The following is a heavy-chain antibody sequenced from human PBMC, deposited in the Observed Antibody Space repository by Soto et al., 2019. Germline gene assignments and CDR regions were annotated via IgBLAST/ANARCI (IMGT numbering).Heavy chain of an antibody. Sequence: QVLPHQCGSGLSRPSETLSLTCDVHGDSLSGYAWSWIRQPPGKRLEWIGEITFRGVTNYHPYLNSGLSKSVDTSKNRSTLNVSSVTAADTALYFCARKLEASIPHVEWFSYQWFDPWGPGTLVIISS. CDR3: ARKLEASIPHVEWFSYQWFDP. CDR1: GDSLSGYA. V-gene: IGHV4-34*01. CDR2: ITFRGVT. J-gene: IGHJ5*02. D-gene: IGHD2-2*02.